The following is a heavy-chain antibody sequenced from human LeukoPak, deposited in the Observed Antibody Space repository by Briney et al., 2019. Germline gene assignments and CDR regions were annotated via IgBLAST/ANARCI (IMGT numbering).Heavy chain of an antibody. J-gene: IGHJ6*02. CDR3: ARGGGLDV. D-gene: IGHD3-16*01. Sequence: GGSLRLSCAASGFTFSSYSMNWVRQAPGKGLEWVSYISSSSTIYYADSVQGRFTISRDNAKNSLYLQMSNLRAEDTAVYFCARGGGLDVWGQGATVTVSS. CDR2: ISSSSTI. CDR1: GFTFSSYS. V-gene: IGHV3-48*01.